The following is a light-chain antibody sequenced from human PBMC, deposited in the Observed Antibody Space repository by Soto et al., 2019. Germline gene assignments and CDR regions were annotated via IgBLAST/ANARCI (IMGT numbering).Light chain of an antibody. CDR3: SSYSSSSLLV. CDR1: SSDVGGYNY. J-gene: IGLJ2*01. V-gene: IGLV2-14*01. Sequence: QSVLTQPASVSGSPGQSITISCTGTSSDVGGYNYVSWYQQHPGKAPKLMIYDVSNRPSGVSNRFSGSKSGNTASLTISGLQADDEDDYYCSSYSSSSLLVFGGGTKLTVL. CDR2: DVS.